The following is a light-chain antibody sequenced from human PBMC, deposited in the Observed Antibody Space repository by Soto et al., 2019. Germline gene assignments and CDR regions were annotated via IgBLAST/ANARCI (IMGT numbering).Light chain of an antibody. V-gene: IGLV2-14*01. Sequence: QSALNQAASVSGSPGQSITISCTGTSSDVGGYNYVSWYQQHPGKAPKLMIYEVSNRPSGVSNRFSGSKSGNTASLTISGLQAEDEADYYCSSYTSSSTLEVFGGGTKLTVL. CDR1: SSDVGGYNY. CDR3: SSYTSSSTLEV. CDR2: EVS. J-gene: IGLJ3*02.